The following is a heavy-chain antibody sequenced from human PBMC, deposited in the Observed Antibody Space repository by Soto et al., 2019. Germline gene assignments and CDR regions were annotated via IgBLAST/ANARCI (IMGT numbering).Heavy chain of an antibody. CDR3: ARIQANYHILTGYYYYFDY. J-gene: IGHJ4*02. D-gene: IGHD3-9*01. Sequence: SGPTLVNPTQTLTLTCTFSGFSLSTRGMRVSWIRQPPGKALEWLARIDWDDDKFYSTSLKTRLTISKDTSKNQVVLTMTNMDPGDTATYYCARIQANYHILTGYYYYFDYWCEAAMATVST. V-gene: IGHV2-70*04. CDR1: GFSLSTRGMR. CDR2: IDWDDDK.